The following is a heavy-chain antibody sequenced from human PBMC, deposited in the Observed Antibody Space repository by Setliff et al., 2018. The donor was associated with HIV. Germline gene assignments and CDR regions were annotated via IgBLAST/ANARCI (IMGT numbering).Heavy chain of an antibody. Sequence: SQTLSLTCVISGDSVSGNSVSWNWIRQSPSRGLEWLGRTYYRSKWYYQYALSLKSRISINPDTSKNQFSLQLNSVTPEDTGLYYCARGNSTKRGFDYWGLGTLVTVSS. CDR2: TYYRSKWYY. CDR1: GDSVSGNSVS. D-gene: IGHD3-10*01. CDR3: ARGNSTKRGFDY. V-gene: IGHV6-1*01. J-gene: IGHJ4*02.